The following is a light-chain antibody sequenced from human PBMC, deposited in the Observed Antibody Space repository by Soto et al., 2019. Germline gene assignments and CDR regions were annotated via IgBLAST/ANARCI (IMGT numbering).Light chain of an antibody. V-gene: IGKV1-39*01. CDR1: QTVSKF. CDR2: SAS. CDR3: QQTYSLPRT. J-gene: IGKJ1*01. Sequence: PSSLSASVGDSVTIACRASQTVSKFVNWYQQKPGKVPDLLIYSASTLYSGVPSRFSGSGSGTEFTLTISNLQPEDFATYYCQQTYSLPRTFAQGTKVDIK.